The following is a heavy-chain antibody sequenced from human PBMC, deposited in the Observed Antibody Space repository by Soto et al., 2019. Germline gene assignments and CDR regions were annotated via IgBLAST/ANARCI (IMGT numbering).Heavy chain of an antibody. V-gene: IGHV3-30-3*01. CDR1: GFTFSSYA. CDR3: ARGIGSGWCGVLDY. Sequence: GGSLRLSCAASGFTFSSYAMHWVRQAPGKRLEWVAVISYDGSNKYYADSVKGRFTISRDNSKNTLYLQMNSLRAEDTAVYYCARGIGSGWCGVLDYWGQGTLVTVSS. D-gene: IGHD6-19*01. CDR2: ISYDGSNK. J-gene: IGHJ4*02.